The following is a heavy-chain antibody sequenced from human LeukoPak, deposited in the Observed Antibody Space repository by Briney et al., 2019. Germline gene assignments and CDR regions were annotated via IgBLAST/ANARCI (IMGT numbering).Heavy chain of an antibody. CDR1: GGTFSSYA. D-gene: IGHD2-15*01. Sequence: SVKVSCKASGGTFSSYAISWVRQAPGQGLEWMGGIIPIFGTANYAQKFQGRVTITADESTSTAYMELSSLRSEDAAVYYCARDVVVVAIGAFDIWGQGTMVTVSS. CDR3: ARDVVVVAIGAFDI. J-gene: IGHJ3*02. CDR2: IIPIFGTA. V-gene: IGHV1-69*13.